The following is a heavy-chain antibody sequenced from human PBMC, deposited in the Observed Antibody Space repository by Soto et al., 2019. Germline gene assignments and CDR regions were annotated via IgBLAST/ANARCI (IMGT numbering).Heavy chain of an antibody. Sequence: EVQLVESGGGLVQPGGSLRLSCAASGFTFSTYWMHWVRQVPGEGLVWVSRINTDASSTSYADSVKGRFTISRDNAKNTLYLQMNSLRVEDTAVYYCARVQWPHTFDYWGQGTLVTVSS. CDR1: GFTFSTYW. CDR2: INTDASST. CDR3: ARVQWPHTFDY. V-gene: IGHV3-74*01. D-gene: IGHD6-19*01. J-gene: IGHJ4*02.